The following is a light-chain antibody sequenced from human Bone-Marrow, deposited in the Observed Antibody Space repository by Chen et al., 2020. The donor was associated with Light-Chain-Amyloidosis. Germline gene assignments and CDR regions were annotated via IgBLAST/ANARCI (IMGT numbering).Light chain of an antibody. J-gene: IGKJ4*01. CDR3: QQYNNWPPLT. V-gene: IGKV3-15*01. Sequence: EIVMTQSPATLSVSPGERATLSCRASQSVSHNLAWYQQKPGQAPRLLIYGASTRATGITARFSGSGSGTEFTLTISSLQSEDFAVYYCQQYNNWPPLTFGGGTKVEIK. CDR1: QSVSHN. CDR2: GAS.